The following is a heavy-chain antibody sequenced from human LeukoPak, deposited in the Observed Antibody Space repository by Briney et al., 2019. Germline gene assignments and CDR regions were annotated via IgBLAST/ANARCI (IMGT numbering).Heavy chain of an antibody. CDR2: INPNSGGT. V-gene: IGHV1-2*02. Sequence: GASVKVSCKASGYTFTGYYMHLVRQAPGQGLEWMGWINPNSGGTNYAQKFQGRVTMTRDTSISTAYMELSRLRSDGTAVYYCARAYCSSTSCYTAGYWGQGTLVTVSS. CDR1: GYTFTGYY. CDR3: ARAYCSSTSCYTAGY. J-gene: IGHJ4*02. D-gene: IGHD2-2*02.